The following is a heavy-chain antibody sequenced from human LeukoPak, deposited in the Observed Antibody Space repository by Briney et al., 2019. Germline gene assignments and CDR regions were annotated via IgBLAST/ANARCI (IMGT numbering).Heavy chain of an antibody. CDR3: ARLGYCSSTSCYAEFDY. D-gene: IGHD2-2*01. Sequence: SQTLSLTCTVSGGSISSGGYYWSWIRQPPGKGLEWIGEINHSGSTNYNPSLKSRVTISVDTSKNQFSLKLSSVTAADTAVYYCARLGYCSSTSCYAEFDYWGQGTLVTVSS. J-gene: IGHJ4*02. CDR1: GGSISSGGYY. V-gene: IGHV4-30-2*01. CDR2: INHSGST.